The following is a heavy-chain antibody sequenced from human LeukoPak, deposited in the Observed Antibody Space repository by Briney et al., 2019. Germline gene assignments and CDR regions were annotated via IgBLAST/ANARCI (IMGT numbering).Heavy chain of an antibody. D-gene: IGHD3-9*01. V-gene: IGHV4-34*01. Sequence: SETLSLTCAVYGGSFSVYYWSWIRQPPGKGLEWIGEISHSGGTNYNPSLKSRVTISVDTSKNQFSLYLSSVTAADTAVYYCARFGPDILTGYFDYWGQGTLVTVSS. CDR2: ISHSGGT. CDR1: GGSFSVYY. J-gene: IGHJ4*02. CDR3: ARFGPDILTGYFDY.